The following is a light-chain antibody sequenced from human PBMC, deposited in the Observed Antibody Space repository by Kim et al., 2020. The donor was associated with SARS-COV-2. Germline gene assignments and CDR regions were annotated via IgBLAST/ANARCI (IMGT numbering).Light chain of an antibody. V-gene: IGKV1-5*03. CDR2: KAS. Sequence: DIQMTQSPSTLSASVGDRVTITCRASQSISNRLAWYQQKPGKAPKSLIYKASVLESGVPSRFSGSGSETEFTLTISGLQPDDFASYYCLQYNNYPYTFGQGTELEI. CDR1: QSISNR. J-gene: IGKJ2*01. CDR3: LQYNNYPYT.